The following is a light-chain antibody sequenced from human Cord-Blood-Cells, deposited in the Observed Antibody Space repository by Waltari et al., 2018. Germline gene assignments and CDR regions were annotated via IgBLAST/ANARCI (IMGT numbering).Light chain of an antibody. Sequence: DIQMTQSPSSLSASVGDRVTITCRASQSISSCLNWYQQKPGKAPKLLIYAASSFQSGVPSRFSGSGSGTDFTLTISSLQPEDFATYYCQQSYSTPWTFGQGTKVEIK. CDR2: AAS. J-gene: IGKJ1*01. V-gene: IGKV1-39*01. CDR1: QSISSC. CDR3: QQSYSTPWT.